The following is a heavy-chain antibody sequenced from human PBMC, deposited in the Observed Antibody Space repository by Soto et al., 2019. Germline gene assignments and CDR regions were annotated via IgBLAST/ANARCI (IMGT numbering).Heavy chain of an antibody. CDR1: GFAFSGSS. J-gene: IGHJ4*02. CDR2: ISSSSSYR. D-gene: IGHD3-9*01. V-gene: IGHV3-21*01. CDR3: ARDGGTYYDILTGYPN. Sequence: GGSLKFSCAASGFAFSGSSMNGVRQAPGKGQEWGSSISSSSSYRDYADSVKGRFTISRDNAKNSLYLQMNSLSGEDRAVYYCARDGGTYYDILTGYPNWGQGNLVPVSS.